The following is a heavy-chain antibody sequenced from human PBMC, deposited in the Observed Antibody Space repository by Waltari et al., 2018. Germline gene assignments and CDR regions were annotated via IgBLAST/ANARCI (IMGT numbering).Heavy chain of an antibody. V-gene: IGHV4-59*01. D-gene: IGHD3-22*01. CDR1: GGSISSYY. Sequence: QVQLQESGPGLVKPSETLSLTCTVSGGSISSYYWSWIRQPPGKGLEWIGYIYYSGSTNSNPSLKSRVTISVDTSKNQFSLKLSSVTAADTAVYYCARGGLRRYYDSSGYQSNYMDVWGKGTTVTVSS. J-gene: IGHJ6*03. CDR3: ARGGLRRYYDSSGYQSNYMDV. CDR2: IYYSGST.